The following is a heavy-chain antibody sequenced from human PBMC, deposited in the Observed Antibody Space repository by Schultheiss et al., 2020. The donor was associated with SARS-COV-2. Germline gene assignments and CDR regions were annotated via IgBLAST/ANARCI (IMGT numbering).Heavy chain of an antibody. J-gene: IGHJ3*02. CDR3: AREGYYDSSVLNPRGAFDI. D-gene: IGHD3-22*01. CDR2: ISYDGSNK. V-gene: IGHV3-30*04. CDR1: GFTFSSYA. Sequence: GESLKISCAASGFTFSSYAMHWVRQAPGKGLEWVAVISYDGSNKYYADSVKGRFTISRDNSKNTLYLQMYSLRAEDTAVYYCAREGYYDSSVLNPRGAFDIWGQGTMVTVSS.